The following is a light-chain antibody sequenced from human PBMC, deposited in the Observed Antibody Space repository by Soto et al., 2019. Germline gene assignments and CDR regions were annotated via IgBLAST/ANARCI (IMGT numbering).Light chain of an antibody. CDR1: QSISNY. V-gene: IGKV1-39*01. CDR2: AAS. Sequence: DIQMTQSPSSLSASVGDRVTITSRASQSISNYLNWYQQKPGKAPKLLIYAASSLQSGVPSRFRGSGSGTDFTLTISSLQPEDFATYYCQQTYSTLYTFGHGTKLEIK. CDR3: QQTYSTLYT. J-gene: IGKJ2*01.